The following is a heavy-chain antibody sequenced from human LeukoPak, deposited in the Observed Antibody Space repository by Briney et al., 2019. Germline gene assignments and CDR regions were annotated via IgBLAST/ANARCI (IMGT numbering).Heavy chain of an antibody. Sequence: PSETLSLTCAVYGGSFNDYFWTWIRQPPGKGLERIGEVYNGGSTNYNPSLKSRVIISVDTSKNQFSLRLSSVTAADTAVYYCARGRLGSVVFEGYYYFMDVWGKGTTVTVSS. CDR3: ARGRLGSVVFEGYYYFMDV. CDR1: GGSFNDYF. J-gene: IGHJ6*03. D-gene: IGHD3-22*01. V-gene: IGHV4-34*01. CDR2: VYNGGST.